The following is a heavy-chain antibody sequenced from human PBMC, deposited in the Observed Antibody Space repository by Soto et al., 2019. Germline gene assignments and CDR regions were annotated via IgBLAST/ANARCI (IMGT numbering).Heavy chain of an antibody. Sequence: QVPLVQSGAEVKKPGASVKVSCKASGYTFTSYDINWVRQATGQGLEWMGWMNPNSGNTGYAQKFQGRVTMTRNTSISTAYMELSSLRSEDTAVYYCARSFGVVIMSEGNWFDPWGQGTLVTVSS. CDR2: MNPNSGNT. J-gene: IGHJ5*02. CDR3: ARSFGVVIMSEGNWFDP. D-gene: IGHD3-3*01. V-gene: IGHV1-8*01. CDR1: GYTFTSYD.